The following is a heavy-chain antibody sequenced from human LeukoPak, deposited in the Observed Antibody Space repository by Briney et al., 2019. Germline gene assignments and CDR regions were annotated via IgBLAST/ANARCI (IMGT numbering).Heavy chain of an antibody. CDR2: INHSGST. V-gene: IGHV4-34*01. Sequence: SETLSLTCAVYGGSFSNYYWSWIRQPPGKGLEWIGEINHSGSTNYNPSLKSRVTISVDTSKNQFSLELTSVTAADTAMYYCARARYVNSFYAFDIWGQGTLVTVSS. J-gene: IGHJ3*02. CDR1: GGSFSNYY. D-gene: IGHD3-9*01. CDR3: ARARYVNSFYAFDI.